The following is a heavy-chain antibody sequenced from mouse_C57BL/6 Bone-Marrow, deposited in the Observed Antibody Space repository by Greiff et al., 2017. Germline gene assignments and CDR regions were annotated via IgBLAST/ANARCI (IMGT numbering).Heavy chain of an antibody. CDR2: IDPEIGDT. CDR3: SSFDGNYFDF. CDR1: GFNIKDDY. D-gene: IGHD2-3*01. J-gene: IGHJ2*01. Sequence: VQLQQSGAELVRPGASVKLSCTASGFNIKDDYIHWVKQRPEQGLEWIGWIDPEIGDTEYASKFQGKATITSDTSSNTASLQLSRLTSEDTAVYYCSSFDGNYFDFWGQGTPLTVAS. V-gene: IGHV14-4*01.